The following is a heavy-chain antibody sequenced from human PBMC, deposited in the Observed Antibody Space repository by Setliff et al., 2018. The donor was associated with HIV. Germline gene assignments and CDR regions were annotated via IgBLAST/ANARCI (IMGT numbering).Heavy chain of an antibody. Sequence: ASVKVSCKAPGYTFTEYYIHWVQQAPGKGLEWMGHIDPEDGETIYAEKFQGRVTMTADRSTNTAYMELGSLRSEDTAVYYCASFVFRDTTDEYYRPPGDHPLYYFDYWAQGTLVTAPQ. CDR3: ASFVFRDTTDEYYRPPGDHPLYYFDY. CDR1: GYTFTEYY. D-gene: IGHD3-10*01. CDR2: IDPEDGET. J-gene: IGHJ4*02. V-gene: IGHV1-69-2*01.